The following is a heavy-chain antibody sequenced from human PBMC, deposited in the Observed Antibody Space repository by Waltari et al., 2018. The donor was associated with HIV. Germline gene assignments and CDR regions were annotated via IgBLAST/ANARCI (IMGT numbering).Heavy chain of an antibody. J-gene: IGHJ4*02. D-gene: IGHD6-13*01. CDR1: GFTFSSYG. Sequence: QVQLVESGGGVVQPGRSLRLSCAASGFTFSSYGMHWVRLDPGKGLEWGSVISYEGSNKDDADSVKGRFTISRDNSKNTLYLQMNSLRPEDTAVYYCSASTPYSISSWSTYFDFWSQGTLVTVSS. CDR3: SASTPYSISSWSTYFDF. CDR2: ISYEGSNK. V-gene: IGHV3-30*03.